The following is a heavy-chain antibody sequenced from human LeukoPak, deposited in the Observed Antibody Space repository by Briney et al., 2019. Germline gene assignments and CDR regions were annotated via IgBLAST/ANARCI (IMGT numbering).Heavy chain of an antibody. CDR2: MNPNSGNT. Sequence: ATVKVSCKASGYTFTSYDINWVRQATGQGLEWMGWMNPNSGNTGYAQKFQGRVTMTRNTSISTAYMELSSLRSEDTAVYYCARGRTTVTTIWFDPWGQGTLVTVSS. CDR1: GYTFTSYD. D-gene: IGHD4-17*01. CDR3: ARGRTTVTTIWFDP. V-gene: IGHV1-8*01. J-gene: IGHJ5*02.